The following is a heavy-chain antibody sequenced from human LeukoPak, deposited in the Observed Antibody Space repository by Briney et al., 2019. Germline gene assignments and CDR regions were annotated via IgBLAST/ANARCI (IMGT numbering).Heavy chain of an antibody. CDR1: GYTFTSYN. D-gene: IGHD1-26*01. CDR3: ARAWVGATKVGAFDI. Sequence: ASVKVSCKASGYTFTSYNMHWVRQAPGQGLEWMGIINPSGGSTSYAQKFQGRVTMTRDTSISTAYMELSRLRSDDTAVYYCARAWVGATKVGAFDIWGQGTMVTVSS. J-gene: IGHJ3*02. V-gene: IGHV1-46*01. CDR2: INPSGGST.